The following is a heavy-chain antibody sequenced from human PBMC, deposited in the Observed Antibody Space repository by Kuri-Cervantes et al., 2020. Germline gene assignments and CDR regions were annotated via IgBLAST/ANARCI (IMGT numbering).Heavy chain of an antibody. Sequence: ASVKVSCKASGYTFTSYYMHWVRQAPGQGLEWMGWISAYNGNANYAQKLQGRVTMTTDTSTSTAYMELRSLRSDDTAVYYCASSRRRGSGWSSAFDIWGQGTMVTVSS. V-gene: IGHV1-18*04. CDR1: GYTFTSYY. CDR3: ASSRRRGSGWSSAFDI. CDR2: ISAYNGNA. D-gene: IGHD6-19*01. J-gene: IGHJ3*02.